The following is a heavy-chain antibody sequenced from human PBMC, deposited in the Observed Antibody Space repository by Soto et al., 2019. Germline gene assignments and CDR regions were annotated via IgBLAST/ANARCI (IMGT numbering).Heavy chain of an antibody. CDR3: ARAQKWRQLSLNVFDL. CDR1: GFTIENSV. CDR2: ITGAGDGT. J-gene: IGHJ3*01. Sequence: EVPLVESGGGLVQPGGSLRLSCVASGFTIENSVMHWVRQTPGKGLMWVSRITGAGDGTLYADSVQGRFTISRDNAKNTVYLHMTGLRVEETAVYYCARAQKWRQLSLNVFDLWGQGTSVTVSS. D-gene: IGHD5-18*01. V-gene: IGHV3-74*01.